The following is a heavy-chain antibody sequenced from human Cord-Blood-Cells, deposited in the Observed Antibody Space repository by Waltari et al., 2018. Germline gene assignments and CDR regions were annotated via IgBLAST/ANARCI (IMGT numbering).Heavy chain of an antibody. V-gene: IGHV4-39*01. Sequence: QLQLQESGPGLVKPSETLSLTCTVSGGSISSSSYYWGWIRQPPGKGLEWIGSIYYSGRNYYNPSLKSRVTISVDTSKNQFSLKLSSVTAADTAVYYCARQLWFGELLFDPFDIWGQGTMVTVSS. CDR3: ARQLWFGELLFDPFDI. CDR2: IYYSGRN. CDR1: GGSISSSSYY. D-gene: IGHD3-10*01. J-gene: IGHJ3*02.